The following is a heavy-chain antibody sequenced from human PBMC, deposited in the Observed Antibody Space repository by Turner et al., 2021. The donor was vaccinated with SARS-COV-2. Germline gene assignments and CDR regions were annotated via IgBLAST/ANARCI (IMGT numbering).Heavy chain of an antibody. CDR2: FDPEDGET. Sequence: QVQLVQSGAEVKKPGASVKVSCKVSGYTLIELSMHWVRQAPGKGLEWMGGFDPEDGETIYAQKFQARVTMTEDTSTDTAYMELSSLRSEDTAVYYCATGTPLGYQNWFDPWGQGTLVTVSS. CDR3: ATGTPLGYQNWFDP. D-gene: IGHD2-2*01. V-gene: IGHV1-24*01. J-gene: IGHJ5*02. CDR1: GYTLIELS.